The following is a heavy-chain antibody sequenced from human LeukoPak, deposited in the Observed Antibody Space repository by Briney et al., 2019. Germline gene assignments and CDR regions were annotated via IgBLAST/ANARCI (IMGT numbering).Heavy chain of an antibody. V-gene: IGHV3-20*04. CDR2: INWNGGST. Sequence: RGSLRLSCAASGFTFDDYGMSWVRQVPGKGLEWVSGINWNGGSTGNADSVKGRFTISRDNAKNSLYLQMNSLRTEDTAVYYCAKGLGYYIDYWGQGTLVTVSS. CDR3: AKGLGYYIDY. J-gene: IGHJ4*02. D-gene: IGHD1-26*01. CDR1: GFTFDDYG.